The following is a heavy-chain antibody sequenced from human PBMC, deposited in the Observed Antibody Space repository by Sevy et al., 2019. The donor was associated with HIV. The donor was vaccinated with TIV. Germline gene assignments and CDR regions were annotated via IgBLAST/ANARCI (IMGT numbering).Heavy chain of an antibody. CDR1: GFTFNTYT. J-gene: IGHJ3*02. D-gene: IGHD3-10*01. Sequence: GSLRLSCIASGFTFNTYTMNWVRQAPGKGLEWVLSISGSANYIYYADSVKGRFTISRDNAKNSLFLQMNSLRVEDTAVYYCARPYGSGSWEAFDIWGQGTMVTVSS. CDR2: ISGSANYI. CDR3: ARPYGSGSWEAFDI. V-gene: IGHV3-21*06.